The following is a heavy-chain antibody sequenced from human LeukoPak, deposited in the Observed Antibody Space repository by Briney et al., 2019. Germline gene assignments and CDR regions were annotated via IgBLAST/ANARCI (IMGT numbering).Heavy chain of an antibody. D-gene: IGHD3-10*01. CDR1: GFTFSTYW. V-gene: IGHV3-7*01. Sequence: GGSLRLSCATSGFTFSTYWMSWVRQAPGKGLEWVANIKTDGSEKYYVDSVKGRFTISRDNAKNSLSLEMNSLRGEDTAVYYCARDWNGSGRCLDWWGQGTQVTVSS. CDR3: ARDWNGSGRCLDW. J-gene: IGHJ4*02. CDR2: IKTDGSEK.